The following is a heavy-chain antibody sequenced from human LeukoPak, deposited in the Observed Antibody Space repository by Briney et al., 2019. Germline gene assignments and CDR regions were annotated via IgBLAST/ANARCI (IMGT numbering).Heavy chain of an antibody. J-gene: IGHJ5*02. CDR1: GGSFSSYY. CDR3: ARARTPYCSSTSCSSWFDP. D-gene: IGHD2-2*01. Sequence: PSETLSLTCSVSGGSFSSYYWSWIRQPAGKGLEWIGRIYSSGSTNYNPSLKSRVTMSVDTSRNQFSLRLSSVTAADTALYYCARARTPYCSSTSCSSWFDPRGQGTLVTVSS. V-gene: IGHV4-4*07. CDR2: IYSSGST.